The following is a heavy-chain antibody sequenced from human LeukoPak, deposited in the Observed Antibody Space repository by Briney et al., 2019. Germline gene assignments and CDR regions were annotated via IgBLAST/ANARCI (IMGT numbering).Heavy chain of an antibody. V-gene: IGHV3-9*01. D-gene: IGHD1-1*01. CDR3: AKSSGFLEPLDY. Sequence: GRSLRLPCATSGFNFDDYAMPWVRHAPGKVLEWLSGISWNSGSIGYADSVKGRFTISRDNAKNSLYLQMNSLRAEDTALYYCAKSSGFLEPLDYWGQGTLVTVSS. CDR1: GFNFDDYA. CDR2: ISWNSGSI. J-gene: IGHJ4*02.